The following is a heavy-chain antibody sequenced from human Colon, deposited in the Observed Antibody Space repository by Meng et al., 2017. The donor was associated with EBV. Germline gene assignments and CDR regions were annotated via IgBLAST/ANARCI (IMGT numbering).Heavy chain of an antibody. Sequence: VQLQESGPGLWKPSVTLSLTCGVSGVSISSNIRWTWVRQPPGKGLEWIGDIDDSGSTNYNPSLNSRISISLDKSKNHFSLKVNSVTAADTAVYYCARGKQDAWELLAYWGQGALVTVSS. CDR1: GVSISSNIR. J-gene: IGHJ4*02. CDR3: ARGKQDAWELLAY. V-gene: IGHV4-4*02. D-gene: IGHD1-26*01. CDR2: IDDSGST.